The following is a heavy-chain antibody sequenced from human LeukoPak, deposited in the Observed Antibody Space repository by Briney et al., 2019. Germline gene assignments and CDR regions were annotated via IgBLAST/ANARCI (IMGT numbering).Heavy chain of an antibody. J-gene: IGHJ4*02. Sequence: SETLSLTCTVSGGSISTTTYYWGYIRQPPGQGLEWIGSIAYSGSTYYNPSLRSRVSISIDTSENHFSLKLSSVTAADTAVYYCARRFDRNGRGAFDHWGQGSLVTVSS. CDR2: IAYSGST. D-gene: IGHD3-22*01. V-gene: IGHV4-39*01. CDR3: ARRFDRNGRGAFDH. CDR1: GGSISTTTYY.